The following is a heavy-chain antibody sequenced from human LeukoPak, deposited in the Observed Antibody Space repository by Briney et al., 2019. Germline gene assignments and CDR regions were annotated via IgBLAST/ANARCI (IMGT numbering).Heavy chain of an antibody. CDR2: ISYDGSNK. D-gene: IGHD3-9*01. CDR3: ANGGILTGYYGPFDY. J-gene: IGHJ4*02. Sequence: PGGSLRLSCAASGFTFSSYGMHWVRQAPGKGLEWVAVISYDGSNKYYADSVKGRFTISRDNSKNTLYLQMNSLRAEDSAVYYCANGGILTGYYGPFDYWGQGTLVTVSS. CDR1: GFTFSSYG. V-gene: IGHV3-30*18.